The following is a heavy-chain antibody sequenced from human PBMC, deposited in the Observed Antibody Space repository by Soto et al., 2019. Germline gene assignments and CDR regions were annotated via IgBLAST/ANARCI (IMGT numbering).Heavy chain of an antibody. CDR3: ARGPPVRVLNFYFYYYMDV. CDR2: INAGNGNT. V-gene: IGHV1-3*01. J-gene: IGHJ6*03. Sequence: ASVKVSCKASGYTFTTYAMHWVRQAPGQRLEWMGWINAGNGNTKYSQKFQGRVSITRDTSATTAYMEVSSLRSEDTAVYYCARGPPVRVLNFYFYYYMDVSGKGSSVTVSS. D-gene: IGHD2-8*01. CDR1: GYTFTTYA.